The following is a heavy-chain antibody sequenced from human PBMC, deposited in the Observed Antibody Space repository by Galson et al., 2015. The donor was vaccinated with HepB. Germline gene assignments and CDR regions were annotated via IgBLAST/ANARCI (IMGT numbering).Heavy chain of an antibody. J-gene: IGHJ4*02. CDR3: TTDLAPTNSGSYLDY. D-gene: IGHD1-26*01. CDR1: GFTFSYAW. Sequence: SLRLSCAASGFTFSYAWMNWVRQAPGKGLEWVGRIKSKTDGGTTDYAAPVKGRFTISRDDSENTLYLQMNSLKTEDTAVYYCTTDLAPTNSGSYLDYWGQGTLVTVSS. V-gene: IGHV3-15*01. CDR2: IKSKTDGGTT.